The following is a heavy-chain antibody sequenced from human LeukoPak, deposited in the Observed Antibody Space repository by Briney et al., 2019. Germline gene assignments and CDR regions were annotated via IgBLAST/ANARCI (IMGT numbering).Heavy chain of an antibody. CDR2: INPSGGST. CDR3: ARNPVTTKYFDY. Sequence: RASVKVSCKASGYTFTSYYMHWVRQAPGQGLEWMGIINPSGGSTRYAQKFQGRVTMTRDTSTSTVYMELSSLRSEDTAVYYCARNPVTTKYFDYWGQGTLVTVSS. CDR1: GYTFTSYY. D-gene: IGHD4-17*01. J-gene: IGHJ4*02. V-gene: IGHV1-46*01.